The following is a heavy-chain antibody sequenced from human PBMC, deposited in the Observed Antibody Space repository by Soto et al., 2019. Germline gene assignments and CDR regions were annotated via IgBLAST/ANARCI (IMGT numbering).Heavy chain of an antibody. Sequence: EVQLLESGGGLVQPGGSLRLSCAASGFTFSSYAMSWVRQAPGKGLEWVSAISGSGGSTYYADSVKGRFTISRDNSKNTLYLQMNSLRAEDTAVYYCARVPPGGSYSWYYYYYGMDVWGQGTTVTVSS. J-gene: IGHJ6*02. V-gene: IGHV3-23*01. CDR2: ISGSGGST. CDR3: ARVPPGGSYSWYYYYYGMDV. D-gene: IGHD1-26*01. CDR1: GFTFSSYA.